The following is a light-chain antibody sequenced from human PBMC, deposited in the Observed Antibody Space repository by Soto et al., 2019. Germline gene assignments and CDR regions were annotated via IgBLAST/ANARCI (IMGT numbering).Light chain of an antibody. Sequence: EIVMTQSPATLSVSPGDRATLSCRASQSVSSNLAWYQQKPGQAPRLLIYGASTSVTGIPARFCGSGSGTEFTIIISSLQSEDYAVYYCQQYNNWPPLTFGQGTKVEIK. V-gene: IGKV3-15*01. CDR2: GAS. CDR3: QQYNNWPPLT. J-gene: IGKJ2*01. CDR1: QSVSSN.